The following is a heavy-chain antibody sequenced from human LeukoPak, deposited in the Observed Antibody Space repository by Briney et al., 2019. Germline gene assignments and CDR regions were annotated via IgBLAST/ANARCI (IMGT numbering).Heavy chain of an antibody. D-gene: IGHD6-13*01. J-gene: IGHJ4*02. CDR2: IDQGGSVR. V-gene: IGHV3-7*01. CDR1: GFSFSTYW. Sequence: GGSLRLSCAASGFSFSTYWMSWVRQTPEKGLEFVANIDQGGSVRNYMDSLKGRCTISRDNAKKSLYLEINSLRADDTAVYYCPRDPESSSFDLWGRGALVTVSS. CDR3: PRDPESSSFDL.